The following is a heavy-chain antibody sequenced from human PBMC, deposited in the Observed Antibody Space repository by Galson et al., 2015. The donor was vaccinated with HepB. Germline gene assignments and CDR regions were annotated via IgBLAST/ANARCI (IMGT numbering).Heavy chain of an antibody. CDR2: IYPADSET. Sequence: QSGAEVKKPGESLKISCKGSGYSFSSYWIGWVRQMPGKGLEWMGIIYPADSETRYSPSFEGQATISADKSINTAYLQWSTLKASDTAMYYCARHREGGYSYGPDYWGQGTLVTVSS. V-gene: IGHV5-51*01. J-gene: IGHJ4*02. D-gene: IGHD5-18*01. CDR1: GYSFSSYW. CDR3: ARHREGGYSYGPDY.